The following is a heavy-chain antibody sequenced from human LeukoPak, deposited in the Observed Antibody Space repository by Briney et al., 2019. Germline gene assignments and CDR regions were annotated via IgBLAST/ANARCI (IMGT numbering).Heavy chain of an antibody. J-gene: IGHJ4*02. CDR1: GYTFNNHY. D-gene: IGHD4-11*01. CDR2: INPSGGST. Sequence: ASVKVSCKASGYTFNNHYMYWVRQAPGQGLEWMGVINPSGGSTSYAQKFQGRVTMTRDTSTSTVYMELSSLTSDDTAVYFCARSDYNDYRGLGFWGQGTLVTVSS. V-gene: IGHV1-46*02. CDR3: ARSDYNDYRGLGF.